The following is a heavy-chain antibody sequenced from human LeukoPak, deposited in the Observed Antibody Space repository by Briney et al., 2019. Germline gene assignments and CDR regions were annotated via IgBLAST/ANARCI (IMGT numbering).Heavy chain of an antibody. CDR1: GFTFSNYG. D-gene: IGHD1-26*01. Sequence: GGSLRLSCAASGFTFSNYGMHWVRQAPGKGLEGVTFIRYDGSNKYYVDSVKGRFTISRDNSKNTLYLQMDSLSTEATAMSYCAKGIRAVGATNFDYWGQGTLVTVSS. CDR2: IRYDGSNK. J-gene: IGHJ4*02. CDR3: AKGIRAVGATNFDY. V-gene: IGHV3-30*02.